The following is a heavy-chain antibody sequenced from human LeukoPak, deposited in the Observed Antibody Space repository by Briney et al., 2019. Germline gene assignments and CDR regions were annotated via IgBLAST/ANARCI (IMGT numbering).Heavy chain of an antibody. V-gene: IGHV1-18*01. D-gene: IGHD3-22*01. Sequence: ASVKVSCKASGGTFSSYAISWVRQAPGQGLEWMGWISAYNGNTNYAQKLQGRVTMTTDTSTSTAYMELRSLRSDDTAVYYCARGSHYYDSSGYYTYWGQGTLVTVSS. CDR3: ARGSHYYDSSGYYTY. CDR2: ISAYNGNT. J-gene: IGHJ4*02. CDR1: GGTFSSYA.